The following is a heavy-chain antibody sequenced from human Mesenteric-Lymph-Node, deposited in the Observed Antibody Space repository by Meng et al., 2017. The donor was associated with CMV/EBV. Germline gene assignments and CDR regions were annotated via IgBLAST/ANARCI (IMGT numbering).Heavy chain of an antibody. V-gene: IGHV3-30*04. Sequence: GGSLRLSCVASGFNFSNYAMHWVRQAPGKGLECVAVMSYDGSEKSYADSVKGRLTISRDNSKNTLYLQMNSLRAEDTAVYYCAKDSRLFYFDYWGQGTLVTVSS. J-gene: IGHJ4*02. CDR3: AKDSRLFYFDY. CDR2: MSYDGSEK. CDR1: GFNFSNYA. D-gene: IGHD2-15*01.